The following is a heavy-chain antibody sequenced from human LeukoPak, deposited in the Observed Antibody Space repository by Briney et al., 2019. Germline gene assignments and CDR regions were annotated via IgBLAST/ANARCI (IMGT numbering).Heavy chain of an antibody. Sequence: SVKVSFKSSGYTFTAYYIHWVRQAPGQGLEWMGWISPNSGGTNYAQKFQGWVTLTMDAYISTAYMDLRRLRSDDTAVYYCARGDGWDYLDYWGQGTLVPVSS. CDR2: ISPNSGGT. J-gene: IGHJ4*02. CDR1: GYTFTAYY. V-gene: IGHV1-2*04. D-gene: IGHD5-24*01. CDR3: ARGDGWDYLDY.